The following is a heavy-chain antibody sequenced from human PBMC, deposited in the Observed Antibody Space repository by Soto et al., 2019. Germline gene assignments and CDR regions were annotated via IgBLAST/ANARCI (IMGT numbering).Heavy chain of an antibody. CDR2: IIPLFGVP. D-gene: IGHD6-19*01. Sequence: QVQLVQSGAEVKKPGSSVKVSCKSSGGTFSSYAINWVRQAPGQGLEWMGGIIPLFGVPNYAQKFQGRVTITAGDSTTTAYMELSSLRAEDPAVYYCARAYSSGWSGDFDYWDQGILVTVSS. J-gene: IGHJ4*02. CDR3: ARAYSSGWSGDFDY. CDR1: GGTFSSYA. V-gene: IGHV1-69*12.